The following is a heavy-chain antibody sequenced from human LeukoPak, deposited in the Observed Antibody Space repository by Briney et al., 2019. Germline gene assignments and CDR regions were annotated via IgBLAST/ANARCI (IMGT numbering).Heavy chain of an antibody. D-gene: IGHD3-10*01. CDR1: GGSFSGYY. V-gene: IGHV4-34*01. CDR2: INHSGST. Sequence: PSETLSLTCAVYGGSFSGYYWSWIRQPPGKGLEWIGEINHSGSTNYNPSLKSRVTISVDTSKNQFSLKLSSVTAADTAVYYCARGGYYGSGSYYNVYWGQGTLVTVSS. J-gene: IGHJ4*02. CDR3: ARGGYYGSGSYYNVY.